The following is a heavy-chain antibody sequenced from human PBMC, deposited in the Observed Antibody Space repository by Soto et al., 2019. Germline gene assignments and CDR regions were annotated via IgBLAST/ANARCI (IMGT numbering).Heavy chain of an antibody. CDR2: LNEDGSFT. V-gene: IGHV3-74*01. Sequence: EVQLVESGGGLVRPGGSLRLSCVASEFTFSSYWMHWVRQVPGKGLVWVSRLNEDGSFTTYADSVKGRFTISRDNAKKTLYLLMNSLRAEDTAVYYCARDLSGRADVWGQGTTVTVSS. J-gene: IGHJ6*02. D-gene: IGHD3-10*01. CDR1: EFTFSSYW. CDR3: ARDLSGRADV.